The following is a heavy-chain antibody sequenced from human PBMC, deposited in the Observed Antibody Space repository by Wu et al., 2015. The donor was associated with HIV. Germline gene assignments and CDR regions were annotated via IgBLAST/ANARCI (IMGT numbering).Heavy chain of an antibody. CDR1: GGSFNTYS. CDR2: INHRGIT. CDR3: AGGRSVYPRWFDP. D-gene: IGHD5/OR15-5a*01. J-gene: IGHJ5*02. V-gene: IGHV4-34*01. Sequence: QVQLQQWGAGLLKPSEALSLTCAVYGGSFNTYSWTWIRQSPGKGLEWIGEINHRGITNYNAALKSRVTMSVDTSKNQFSLKLNSVSAAGTAVYYCAGGRSVYPRWFDPWGQGTLVTVSS.